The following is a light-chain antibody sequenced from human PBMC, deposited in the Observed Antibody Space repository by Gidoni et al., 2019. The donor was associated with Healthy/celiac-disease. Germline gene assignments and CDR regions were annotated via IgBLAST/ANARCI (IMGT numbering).Light chain of an antibody. CDR3: QQLNSYPWT. CDR2: AAS. Sequence: IQLTQSPSSLSASVGDRVTITCRASQGISSYLAWYQQKPGKAPNLLIYAASTLQSGVPSRFSGSGSGTDFTLTISSLQPEDFATYYCQQLNSYPWTFGQRTKVEIK. J-gene: IGKJ1*01. CDR1: QGISSY. V-gene: IGKV1-9*01.